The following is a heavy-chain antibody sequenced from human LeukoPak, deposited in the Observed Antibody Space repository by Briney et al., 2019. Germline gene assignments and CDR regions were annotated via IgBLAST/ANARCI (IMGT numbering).Heavy chain of an antibody. D-gene: IGHD3-22*01. CDR1: GDSVSSNSAA. CDR2: TYYRSKWYN. CDR3: ARSYYDSSGTRPPAAFDI. J-gene: IGHJ3*02. V-gene: IGHV6-1*01. Sequence: SQTLSLTCAISGDSVSSNSAAWNWIGQSPSRGLEWLGRTYYRSKWYNDYAVSVKSRITINPDTSKNQFSLQLNSVTPEDTAVYYCARSYYDSSGTRPPAAFDIWGQGTMVTVSS.